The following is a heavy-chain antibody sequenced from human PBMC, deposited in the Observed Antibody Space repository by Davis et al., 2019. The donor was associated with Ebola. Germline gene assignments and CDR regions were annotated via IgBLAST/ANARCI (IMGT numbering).Heavy chain of an antibody. V-gene: IGHV3-23*01. Sequence: PGGSLRLSCAASGFTFSSYAMSWVRQAPGKGLEWVSAISGSGGSTYYADSVKGRFTISRDNSKNTLYLQMNSLRAEDTAVYYCAKEGGSLLWFGESHFDYWGQGTLVTVSS. D-gene: IGHD3-10*01. CDR3: AKEGGSLLWFGESHFDY. CDR2: ISGSGGST. CDR1: GFTFSSYA. J-gene: IGHJ4*02.